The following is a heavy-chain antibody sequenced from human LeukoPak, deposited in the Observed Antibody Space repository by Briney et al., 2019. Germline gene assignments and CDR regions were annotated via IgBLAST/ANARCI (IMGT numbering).Heavy chain of an antibody. CDR2: ITTGGSSI. CDR1: GFTFSAYA. CDR3: ARVRYDSGWYDY. J-gene: IGHJ4*02. D-gene: IGHD6-19*01. V-gene: IGHV3-48*04. Sequence: GGSLRLSCAASGFTFSAYAMTWVRQAAGKGLECVSHITTGGSSIFYADSVKGRFTISRDNAKNSLHLQMNSLRAEDSAVYYCARVRYDSGWYDYWGQGALVTVSS.